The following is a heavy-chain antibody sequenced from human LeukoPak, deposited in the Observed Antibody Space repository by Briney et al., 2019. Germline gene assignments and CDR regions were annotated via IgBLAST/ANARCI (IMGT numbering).Heavy chain of an antibody. CDR3: ARYYCIGSSCYRTNWLDP. V-gene: IGHV4-59*01. D-gene: IGHD2-15*01. J-gene: IGHJ5*02. Sequence: SETLSLTCTVSGGSISAYYWSWLRQPPGKGLEGIGYIYYNGDTNYNACLRGRVTISLDTAKTPLSLNLKSVTAADTAVYYCARYYCIGSSCYRTNWLDPWGQGTLVAVSS. CDR2: IYYNGDT. CDR1: GGSISAYY.